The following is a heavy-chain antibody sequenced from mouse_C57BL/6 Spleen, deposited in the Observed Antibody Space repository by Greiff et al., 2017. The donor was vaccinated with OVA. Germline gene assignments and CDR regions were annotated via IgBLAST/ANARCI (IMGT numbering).Heavy chain of an antibody. CDR1: GFTFSDYG. D-gene: IGHD2-3*01. CDR2: ISSGSSTI. V-gene: IGHV5-17*01. Sequence: DVQLVESGGGLVKPGGSLKLSCAASGFTFSDYGMHWVRQAPEKGLEWVAYISSGSSTIYYADTVKGRFTISRDNAKNTLFLQMTSLRSEDTAMYYCARPVYDGYSYAMDYWGQGTSVTVSS. CDR3: ARPVYDGYSYAMDY. J-gene: IGHJ4*01.